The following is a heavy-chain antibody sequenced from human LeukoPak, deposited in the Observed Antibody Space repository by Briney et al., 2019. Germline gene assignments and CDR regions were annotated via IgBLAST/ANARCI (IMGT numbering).Heavy chain of an antibody. V-gene: IGHV3-23*01. CDR2: ISGSGGST. CDR3: AKDRGFTMIVVVIGGAFDY. Sequence: PGGSLRLSCAASGFTFSSYAMSWVRQAPGRGLEWVSAISGSGGSTYYADSVKGRFTISRDNSKNTLYLQMNSLRAEDTAVYYCAKDRGFTMIVVVIGGAFDYWGQGTLVTVSS. J-gene: IGHJ4*02. D-gene: IGHD3-22*01. CDR1: GFTFSSYA.